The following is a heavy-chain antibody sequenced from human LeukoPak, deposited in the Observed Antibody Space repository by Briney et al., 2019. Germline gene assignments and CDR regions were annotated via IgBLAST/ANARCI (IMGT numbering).Heavy chain of an antibody. CDR2: IYTGGST. D-gene: IGHD3-22*01. V-gene: IGHV3-53*01. CDR3: ARDGYYCDSSGYSSPIDY. Sequence: GGSLRLSCAASGLTVSSNHMSWVRQAPGKGLEWVLVIYTGGSTDYADSVKGRFTISRDNAKNSLYLQMNSLRAEDTAVYYCARDGYYCDSSGYSSPIDYWGQGTLVTVSS. J-gene: IGHJ4*02. CDR1: GLTVSSNH.